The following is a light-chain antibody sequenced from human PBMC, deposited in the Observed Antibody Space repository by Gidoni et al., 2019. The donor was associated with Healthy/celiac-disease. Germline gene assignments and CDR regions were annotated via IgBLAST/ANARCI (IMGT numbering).Light chain of an antibody. V-gene: IGKV3-11*01. Sequence: EIVLTQSPATLSLSPGERPTLSCRASQSVSSYLAWYQQKPGQAPRLLIYDASNRATGIPARFSGSGSGTDFTLTISSLEPEDFAVYYCQQRSNWPVFVPGTKVDIK. CDR2: DAS. CDR3: QQRSNWPV. J-gene: IGKJ3*01. CDR1: QSVSSY.